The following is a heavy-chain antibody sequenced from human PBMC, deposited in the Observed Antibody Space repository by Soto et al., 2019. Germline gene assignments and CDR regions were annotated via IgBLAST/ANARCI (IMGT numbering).Heavy chain of an antibody. J-gene: IGHJ5*02. Sequence: GGSLRLSCAASGFIFSSYGMHWVRQAPGKGLEWVAGIWYDGSNTFYSDAVKGRFSSSRDNSKNTVDLQMNSLRAEDTAVYYCAKYIAVAPGWLDPWGQGITVTVYS. D-gene: IGHD6-19*01. CDR1: GFIFSSYG. V-gene: IGHV3-33*06. CDR2: IWYDGSNT. CDR3: AKYIAVAPGWLDP.